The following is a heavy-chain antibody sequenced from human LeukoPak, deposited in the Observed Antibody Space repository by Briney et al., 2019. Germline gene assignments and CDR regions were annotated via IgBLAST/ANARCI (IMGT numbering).Heavy chain of an antibody. CDR3: AREDTAMAYYYYYMDV. J-gene: IGHJ6*03. Sequence: ASVKVSCKASGCTFSSYAISWVRQAPGQGLEWMGGIIPIFGTANYAQKFQGRVTITADASTSTAYMELSSLRSEDTAVYYCAREDTAMAYYYYYMDVWGKGTTVTVSS. D-gene: IGHD5-18*01. V-gene: IGHV1-69*13. CDR2: IIPIFGTA. CDR1: GCTFSSYA.